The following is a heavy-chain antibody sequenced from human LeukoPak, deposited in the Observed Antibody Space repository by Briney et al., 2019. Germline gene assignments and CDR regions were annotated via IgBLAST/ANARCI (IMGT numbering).Heavy chain of an antibody. CDR3: ARDGRNCSSTSCYTYMDV. CDR1: GFGFTFSSYA. CDR2: ISSSSHAI. V-gene: IGHV3-48*04. J-gene: IGHJ6*03. Sequence: GGSLRLSCAGSGFGFTFSSYAMSWVRRAPGKGLEWISYISSSSHAIYYADSLKGRFTISRDNAKNSLYLQMNSLRAEDTAVYYCARDGRNCSSTSCYTYMDVWGKGTTVTVSS. D-gene: IGHD2-2*02.